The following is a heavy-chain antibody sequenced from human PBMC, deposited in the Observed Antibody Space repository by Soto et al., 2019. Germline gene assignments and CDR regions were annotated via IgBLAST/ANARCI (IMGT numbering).Heavy chain of an antibody. D-gene: IGHD4-4*01. Sequence: SVKVSCKASGGTFSSYAISWVRQAPGQGLEWMGGIIPIFGTANYAQKFQGRVTITADESTSTAYMELSSLRSEDTAVYYCARDSAVTNPNYYYYYGMDVWGQGTTVTVSS. CDR2: IIPIFGTA. V-gene: IGHV1-69*13. CDR3: ARDSAVTNPNYYYYYGMDV. J-gene: IGHJ6*02. CDR1: GGTFSSYA.